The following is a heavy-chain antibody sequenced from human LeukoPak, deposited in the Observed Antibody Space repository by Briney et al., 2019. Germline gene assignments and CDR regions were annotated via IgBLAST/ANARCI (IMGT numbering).Heavy chain of an antibody. CDR3: ARDVYSYGSNWFDP. D-gene: IGHD5-18*01. V-gene: IGHV1-2*02. J-gene: IGHJ5*02. CDR2: INPNSGGT. Sequence: GASVKVSCKVSGYTLTELSMHWVRQAPGQGLEWMGWINPNSGGTNCAQKFQGGVTMTRDTSISTAYMELSRLRSDDTAVYYCARDVYSYGSNWFDPWGQGTLVTVSS. CDR1: GYTLTELS.